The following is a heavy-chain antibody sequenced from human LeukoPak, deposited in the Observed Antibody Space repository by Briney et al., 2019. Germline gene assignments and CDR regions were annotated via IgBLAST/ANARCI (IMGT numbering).Heavy chain of an antibody. J-gene: IGHJ4*02. CDR2: MNPNSGNT. CDR3: ARVGLVYARARRLADY. D-gene: IGHD2-8*01. V-gene: IGHV1-8*01. Sequence: ASVKVSCKASGYTFTSYDINWMRQATGQGLEWMGWMNPNSGNTGYAQKFQGRVTMTRNTSISTAYMELSSLRSEDTAVYYCARVGLVYARARRLADYWGQGTLVTVSS. CDR1: GYTFTSYD.